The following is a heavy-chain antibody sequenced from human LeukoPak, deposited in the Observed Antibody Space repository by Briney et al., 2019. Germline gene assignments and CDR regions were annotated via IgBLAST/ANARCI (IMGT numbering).Heavy chain of an antibody. CDR1: GYSFTNYT. CDR3: ARSLLWFGKGGYYYYMDV. D-gene: IGHD3-10*01. J-gene: IGHJ6*03. V-gene: IGHV7-4-1*02. CDR2: ISTNTGNP. Sequence: AAVKISCKTSGYSFTNYTMNWVRQAPGQGLEWMGWISTNTGNPTYAQGFTGRFVFSLDTSFSTAYLQISSLKAEDTAVYYCARSLLWFGKGGYYYYMDVWGKGTTVTVSS.